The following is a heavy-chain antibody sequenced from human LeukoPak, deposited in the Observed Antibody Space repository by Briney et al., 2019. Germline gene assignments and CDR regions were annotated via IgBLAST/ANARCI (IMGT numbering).Heavy chain of an antibody. D-gene: IGHD2-15*01. V-gene: IGHV1-69*05. Sequence: SVKVSCKASGGTSSSYAISWVRQAPGQGLEWMGGIIPIFGTANYAQKFQGRVTITTDESTSTAYMELSSLRSEDTAVYYCARGTYCSGGSCYYTFDDWGQGTLVTVSS. CDR3: ARGTYCSGGSCYYTFDD. CDR2: IIPIFGTA. J-gene: IGHJ4*02. CDR1: GGTSSSYA.